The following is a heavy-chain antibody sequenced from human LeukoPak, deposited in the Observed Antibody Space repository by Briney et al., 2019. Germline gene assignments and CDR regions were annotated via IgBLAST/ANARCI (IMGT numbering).Heavy chain of an antibody. Sequence: GSLRLSCVVSGLTFSSYSMSWVRQAPGKGLEWVSVIYSGVTTFYADSVRGRFTISRDSSKNTLYLQMSTLRAEDTAVYYCARARYGSGSYIDYWGQGTLVTVSS. V-gene: IGHV3-53*01. CDR3: ARARYGSGSYIDY. J-gene: IGHJ4*02. CDR2: IYSGVTT. CDR1: GLTFSSYS. D-gene: IGHD3-10*01.